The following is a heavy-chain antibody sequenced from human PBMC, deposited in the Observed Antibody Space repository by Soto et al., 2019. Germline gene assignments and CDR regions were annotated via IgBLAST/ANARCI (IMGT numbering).Heavy chain of an antibody. CDR1: GFSLSTSGVG. D-gene: IGHD2-15*01. CDR3: AHRPSYCSGGSCYSGFDY. CDR2: IYWDDDK. Sequence: QITLKESGPTLVKPTQTLTLTCTFSGFSLSTSGVGVGWIRQPPGKALEWLALIYWDDDKRYSPSLKSSITITKAPSKTQAVLTMTNMDPVDTATYYCAHRPSYCSGGSCYSGFDYWGPGTLVTVSS. J-gene: IGHJ4*02. V-gene: IGHV2-5*02.